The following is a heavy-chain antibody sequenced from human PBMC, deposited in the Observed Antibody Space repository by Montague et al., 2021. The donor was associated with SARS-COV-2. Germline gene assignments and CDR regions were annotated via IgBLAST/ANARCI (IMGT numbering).Heavy chain of an antibody. CDR3: ARGGSWLYYFDY. J-gene: IGHJ4*02. Sequence: CAISGDSVPSNSAAWKWIRQSPSRRLEWLGRKYYRSKRYNDYAVSVKSRITINPDTSKNQFSLQLNSVTPEDTAVYYCARGGSWLYYFDYWGQGTLVTVSS. CDR2: KYYRSKRYN. V-gene: IGHV6-1*01. D-gene: IGHD6-13*01. CDR1: GDSVPSNSAA.